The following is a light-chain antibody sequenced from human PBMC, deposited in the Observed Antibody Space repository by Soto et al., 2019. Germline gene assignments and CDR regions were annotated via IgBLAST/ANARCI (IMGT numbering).Light chain of an antibody. CDR2: GSS. V-gene: IGKV3-20*01. CDR1: QTVSSN. Sequence: EIVMTQSPATLSVSPGERATLSCRASQTVSSNLAWYRQKSGQAPRLLIYGSSSRATGIPDRFSGSGSGTDFTLTISRVEPEDFAVYYCQQYSSSPWTFGQGTKVDIK. CDR3: QQYSSSPWT. J-gene: IGKJ1*01.